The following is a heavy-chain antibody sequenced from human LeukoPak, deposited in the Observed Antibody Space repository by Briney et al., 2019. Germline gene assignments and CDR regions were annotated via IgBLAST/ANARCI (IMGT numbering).Heavy chain of an antibody. CDR3: ARHSPVGIFYFDY. V-gene: IGHV4-38-2*02. CDR2: FYQSGST. Sequence: SETLSLTCTVSGYSISSGYYWGWIRQSPETGLEWIGSFYQSGSTYYNPSLKSRVTISVDTSKNQFSLKLSSVTAADTAVYYCARHSPVGIFYFDYWDQGTLVTVS. CDR1: GYSISSGYY. D-gene: IGHD1-26*01. J-gene: IGHJ4*02.